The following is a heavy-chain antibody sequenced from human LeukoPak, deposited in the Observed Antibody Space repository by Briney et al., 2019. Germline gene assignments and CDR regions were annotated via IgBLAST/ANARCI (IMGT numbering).Heavy chain of an antibody. CDR2: IKQDGSEK. V-gene: IGHV3-7*01. CDR1: GFTFSNYW. J-gene: IGHJ6*04. D-gene: IGHD1-1*01. Sequence: GGSLRLSCAASGFTFSNYWMTWVRQAPGKGLEWVANIKQDGSEKYYVDPVKGRFTISRDNAKNSLYLQMNSLRAEDAAVYYCAGPTARGLDVWGKGTTVTVSS. CDR3: AGPTARGLDV.